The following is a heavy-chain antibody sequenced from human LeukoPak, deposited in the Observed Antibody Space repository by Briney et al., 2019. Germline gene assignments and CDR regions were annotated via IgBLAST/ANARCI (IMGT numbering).Heavy chain of an antibody. CDR2: IGQDGITK. CDR3: VREDHDNGWSFDY. J-gene: IGHJ4*02. CDR1: GVTFSDYG. V-gene: IGHV3-7*01. D-gene: IGHD6-19*01. Sequence: GGSLRLSCAALGVTFSDYGMTWVRQSPGKGLEWVATIGQDGITKYYVDSVEGRFTISRDNPKNSLYLQTTGLRAEDTAVYYCVREDHDNGWSFDYWGQGALVIVSS.